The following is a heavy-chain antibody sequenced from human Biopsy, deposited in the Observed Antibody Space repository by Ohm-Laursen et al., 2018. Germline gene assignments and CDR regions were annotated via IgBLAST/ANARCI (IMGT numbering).Heavy chain of an antibody. CDR1: GYSFTSYY. CDR3: ARNTGWYGDLYYFDY. CDR2: INPSGSTT. D-gene: IGHD6-19*01. V-gene: IGHV1-46*01. J-gene: IGHJ4*02. Sequence: GASVKASCKVSGYSFTSYYMHWVRRAPGQGLEWMGMINPSGSTTSYPQIFQGRVTMTRDTSKSTVYMELSSLRSADTAVYFCARNTGWYGDLYYFDYWGQGTLVTVSS.